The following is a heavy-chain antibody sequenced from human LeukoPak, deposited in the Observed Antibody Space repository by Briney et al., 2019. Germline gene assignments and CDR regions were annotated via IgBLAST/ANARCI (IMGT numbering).Heavy chain of an antibody. CDR1: SGSFSGYY. CDR3: ARRGGWYLDY. J-gene: IGHJ4*02. Sequence: SETLSLTCAVYSGSFSGYYWSWIRQPPGKGLEWIGEINHSGSTNYNPSLKSRVTISVDTSKNQFSLKLSSVTAADTAVYYCARRGGWYLDYWGQGTLVTVSS. CDR2: INHSGST. D-gene: IGHD6-19*01. V-gene: IGHV4-34*01.